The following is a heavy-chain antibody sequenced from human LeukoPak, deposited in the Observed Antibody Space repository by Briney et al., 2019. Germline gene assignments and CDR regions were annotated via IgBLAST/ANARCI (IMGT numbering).Heavy chain of an antibody. CDR1: GVSISSHY. V-gene: IGHV4-59*11. Sequence: SETLSLTCTVSGVSISSHYWSRIRQSPGKRLEWIGNIYYTGSTNYNPSLQSRVAISIDTSKNQFSLTLNSVTAADAAVYYCASAGNPHYFDFWGQGPLVTVSS. J-gene: IGHJ4*02. CDR2: IYYTGST. CDR3: ASAGNPHYFDF.